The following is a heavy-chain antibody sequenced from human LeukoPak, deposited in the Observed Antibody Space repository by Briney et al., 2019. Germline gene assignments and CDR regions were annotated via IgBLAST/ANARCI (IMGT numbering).Heavy chain of an antibody. Sequence: ASVKVSCKTSGYTFTTYYIHWVRQAPGQGLEWMGSIYCSDGSTIYGQKFQGRVTITRDTSTSTVYLVLSGLRSEDTAVYHCARAPRNSSTMLDYWGQGTLVTVSS. D-gene: IGHD1-14*01. V-gene: IGHV1-46*01. CDR2: IYCSDGST. J-gene: IGHJ4*02. CDR1: GYTFTTYY. CDR3: ARAPRNSSTMLDY.